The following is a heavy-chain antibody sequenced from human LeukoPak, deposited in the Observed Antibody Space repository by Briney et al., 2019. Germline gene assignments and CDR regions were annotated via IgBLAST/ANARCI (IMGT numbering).Heavy chain of an antibody. D-gene: IGHD3-22*01. V-gene: IGHV4-59*08. CDR3: ARHKYDSNGYMDY. J-gene: IGHJ4*02. CDR2: IYFTGST. CDR1: GDSINDYY. Sequence: PSETLSLICTVSGDSINDYYWGWIRQPPGKGLEWIGYIYFTGSTRYNPSLESRVTISVDTSKNQFSLKLSSVTAADTAVYYCARHKYDSNGYMDYWGQGTLATVSS.